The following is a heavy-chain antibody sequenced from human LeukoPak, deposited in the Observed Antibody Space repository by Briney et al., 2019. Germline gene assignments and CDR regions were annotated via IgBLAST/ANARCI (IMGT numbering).Heavy chain of an antibody. J-gene: IGHJ4*02. D-gene: IGHD1-14*01. V-gene: IGHV3-30-3*01. CDR2: TSPDDSHK. CDR3: VRDPIRGPPDYFDY. CDR1: GFAFSNYP. Sequence: PGRSLRLSCAASGFAFSNYPMHWVRQAPGKGLEWVAVTSPDDSHKYYADSVQGRFTISRDNSRSTLYVQMDSLRVEDTAIYYCVRDPIRGPPDYFDYWGQGTLVTVSS.